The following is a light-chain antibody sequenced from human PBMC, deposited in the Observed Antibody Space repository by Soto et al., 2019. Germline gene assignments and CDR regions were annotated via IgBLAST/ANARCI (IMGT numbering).Light chain of an antibody. CDR1: SSNIGSNT. Sequence: SVLTQPPSASGTPGQRVTISCSGSSSNIGSNTVNWYQQLPGTAPKLPLYSNNQRPPGVPDRFSGSQSGTTASPATSGRQSEDEADYSCAAWDDTLNGLYVFGTGTRVPAL. CDR3: AAWDDTLNGLYV. V-gene: IGLV1-44*01. J-gene: IGLJ1*01. CDR2: SNN.